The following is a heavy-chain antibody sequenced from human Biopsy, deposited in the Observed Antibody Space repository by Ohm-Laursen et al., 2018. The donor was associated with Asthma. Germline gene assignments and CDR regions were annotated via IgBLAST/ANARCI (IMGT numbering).Heavy chain of an antibody. CDR2: ISKDASTQ. CDR3: VRDGTDDAFDI. Sequence: SLRLSCAASGFTFSSYGMHWVRQAPGKGLEWVGVISKDASTQGYADSVKGRFTMARDNSKNTLDLQMNSLREEDTAVYYCVRDGTDDAFDIWGQGTVVSVSS. J-gene: IGHJ3*02. D-gene: IGHD1-1*01. V-gene: IGHV3-30*03. CDR1: GFTFSSYG.